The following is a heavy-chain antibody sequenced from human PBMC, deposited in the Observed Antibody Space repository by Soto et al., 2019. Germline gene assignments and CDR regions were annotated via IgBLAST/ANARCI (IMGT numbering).Heavy chain of an antibody. Sequence: PVGSLRLSCAASGFTFSSYAMHWVRQAPGKGLEWVAVISYDGSNKYYADSVKGRFTISRDNSKNTLYLQMNSLRGEDTAVYYCAGDRSGSFYYGMDVWGQGTPVTVSS. CDR2: ISYDGSNK. V-gene: IGHV3-30-3*01. CDR3: AGDRSGSFYYGMDV. CDR1: GFTFSSYA. J-gene: IGHJ6*02.